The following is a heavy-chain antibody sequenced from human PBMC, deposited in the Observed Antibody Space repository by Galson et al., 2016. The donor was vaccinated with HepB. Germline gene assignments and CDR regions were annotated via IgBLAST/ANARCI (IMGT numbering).Heavy chain of an antibody. J-gene: IGHJ4*02. D-gene: IGHD1-14*01. V-gene: IGHV3-23*01. CDR3: AKCPPGTRGSLDS. Sequence: SLRLSCAASGFTFTRYAMTWVRQAPGKGLEWVSSITSSGGNTYYTDSVKGRFTISRDNSQNTLLLQMNSLRAEDTAVYYCAKCPPGTRGSLDSWGQGALVTVSS. CDR1: GFTFTRYA. CDR2: ITSSGGNT.